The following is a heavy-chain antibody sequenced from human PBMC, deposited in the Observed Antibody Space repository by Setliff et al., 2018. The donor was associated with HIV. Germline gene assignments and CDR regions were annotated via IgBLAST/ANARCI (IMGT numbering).Heavy chain of an antibody. CDR1: NYTFPNYA. CDR3: ARVGLSAVPFPTVY. D-gene: IGHD4-4*01. J-gene: IGHJ4*02. Sequence: GASVKVSCKASNYTFPNYAITWVRQAPGQRPEWMGWISAYDGDTKYAQKFHNRLSMTADTSTTTAYMDLRGLTSDDTGVYYCARVGLSAVPFPTVYWGQGTLVTSPQ. V-gene: IGHV1-18*01. CDR2: ISAYDGDT.